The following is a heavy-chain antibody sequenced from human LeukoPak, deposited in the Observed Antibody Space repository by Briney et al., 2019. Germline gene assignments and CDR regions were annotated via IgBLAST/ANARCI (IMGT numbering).Heavy chain of an antibody. V-gene: IGHV3-74*01. CDR3: AREGYSYGFDY. D-gene: IGHD5-18*01. Sequence: PGGSLRLSCAASGFTFSSYWMHWVRQAPGKGLVWVSRINSDGSSTSYADSVKGRFTTSRDNAKNTLYLQMNSLRAEDTAVYYCAREGYSYGFDYWGQGTLVTVSS. CDR1: GFTFSSYW. CDR2: INSDGSST. J-gene: IGHJ4*02.